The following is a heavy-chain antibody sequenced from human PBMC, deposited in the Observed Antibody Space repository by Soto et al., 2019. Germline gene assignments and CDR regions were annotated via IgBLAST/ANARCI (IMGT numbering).Heavy chain of an antibody. V-gene: IGHV1-46*01. J-gene: IGHJ5*02. CDR2: INPSGGST. CDR1: GYTFTSYY. D-gene: IGHD3-3*01. Sequence: GASVKVSCKASGYTFTSYYMHWVRQAPGQGLEWMGIINPSGGSTSYAQKFQGRVTMTRDTSTSTVYMELSSLRSEDTAVYYCARELTIFGVVIPNWFDPWGQGALVTVSS. CDR3: ARELTIFGVVIPNWFDP.